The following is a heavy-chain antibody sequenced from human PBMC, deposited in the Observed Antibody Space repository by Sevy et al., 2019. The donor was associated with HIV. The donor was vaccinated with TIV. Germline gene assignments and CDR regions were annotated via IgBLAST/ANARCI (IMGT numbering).Heavy chain of an antibody. V-gene: IGHV3-23*01. D-gene: IGHD5-12*01. Sequence: GGSLRLSCAASGFTFSSYAMSWVRQAPGKGLEWVSAISGSGGSTYYADSVKGRFTISRDNSKNTLYLQMNSLRAEDTAVYYCAKDSGVGVARRNPVGFDYWGQGTLVTVSS. CDR3: AKDSGVGVARRNPVGFDY. CDR2: ISGSGGST. CDR1: GFTFSSYA. J-gene: IGHJ4*02.